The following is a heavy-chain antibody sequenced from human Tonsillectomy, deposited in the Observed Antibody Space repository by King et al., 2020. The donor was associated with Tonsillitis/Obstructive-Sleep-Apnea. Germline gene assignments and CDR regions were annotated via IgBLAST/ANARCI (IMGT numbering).Heavy chain of an antibody. V-gene: IGHV3-53*01. J-gene: IGHJ4*02. CDR3: ARDGGYCGGDCYLY. D-gene: IGHD2-21*02. CDR2: IYSGGST. CDR1: GFTVSSNN. Sequence: VQLVESGGGLIQPGGSLRLSCAASGFTVSSNNMSWVRQAPGKGLEWVSVIYSGGSTYYADSVKGRFTISRDNSKNTLYLQMNSLRAEDTAVYYCARDGGYCGGDCYLYWGQGTLVTVSS.